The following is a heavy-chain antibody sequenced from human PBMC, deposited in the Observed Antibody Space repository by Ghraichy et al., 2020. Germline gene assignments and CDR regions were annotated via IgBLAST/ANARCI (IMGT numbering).Heavy chain of an antibody. D-gene: IGHD2-2*01. CDR2: ISGSGAYK. J-gene: IGHJ4*02. Sequence: GGSLRLSCATSGFTFSSYGMNWVRQTPGKGLEWVSSISGSGAYKYYADSVKCRFTISRDNAQNSVYLQLNSLRAEDTAVYYCAWVGGVPADAGGDWGQGTLVTVSS. CDR3: AWVGGVPADAGGD. CDR1: GFTFSSYG. V-gene: IGHV3-21*01.